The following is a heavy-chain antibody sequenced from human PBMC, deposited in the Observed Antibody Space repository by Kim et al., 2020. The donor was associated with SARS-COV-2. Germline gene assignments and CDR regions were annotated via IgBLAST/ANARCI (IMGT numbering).Heavy chain of an antibody. J-gene: IGHJ6*02. CDR1: GFTFSSYW. Sequence: GGSLRLSCAASGFTFSSYWMSWVRQAPGKGLEWVANIKQDGSEKYYVDSVKGRFTISRDNAKNSLYLQMNSLRAEDTAVYYCARVRSRLLKTYYYYYGMDDWGQGTTVTVSS. V-gene: IGHV3-7*01. CDR2: IKQDGSEK. CDR3: ARVRSRLLKTYYYYYGMDD. D-gene: IGHD2-15*01.